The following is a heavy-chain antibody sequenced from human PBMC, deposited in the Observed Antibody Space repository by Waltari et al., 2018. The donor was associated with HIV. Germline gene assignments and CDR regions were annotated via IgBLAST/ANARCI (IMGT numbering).Heavy chain of an antibody. V-gene: IGHV3-11*01. CDR1: GFSFTDYY. J-gene: IGHJ4*02. CDR3: ARLKYSSGFFDY. CDR2: IRSDTDNI. Sequence: QVQLVESGGGLVNPGGSLRLSCATSGFSFTDYYMTWIPQAPRKVLEWVSYIRSDTDNIYYADSVKGRFTISRDNAKNSLYLQMIRLSVEYTAVYYCARLKYSSGFFDYWGQGALVTVSS. D-gene: IGHD6-19*01.